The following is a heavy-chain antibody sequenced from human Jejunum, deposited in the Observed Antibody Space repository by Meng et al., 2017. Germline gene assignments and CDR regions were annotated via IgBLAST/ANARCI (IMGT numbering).Heavy chain of an antibody. CDR1: GYTFTDHY. Sequence: QVQLVQPGAEVKKSGASVKVSCKASGYTFTDHYIHWVRQAPGQGLEWMGWTNPDTGGTNYAQKFQGWVTMTRDTSISTAYMELTRLRSDDTAVYYCARDAGSFLDYYFDSWGQGTLVTVSS. CDR2: TNPDTGGT. CDR3: ARDAGSFLDYYFDS. D-gene: IGHD1-1*01. J-gene: IGHJ4*02. V-gene: IGHV1-2*04.